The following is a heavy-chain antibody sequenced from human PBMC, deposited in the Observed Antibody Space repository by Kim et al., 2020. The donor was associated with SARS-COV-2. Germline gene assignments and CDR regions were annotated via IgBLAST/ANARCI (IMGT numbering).Heavy chain of an antibody. V-gene: IGHV4-39*01. D-gene: IGHD3-22*01. Sequence: SETLSLTCTVSGGSISSSIYYWGWIRQPPGKGLEWIGSIYYSGSTYYNPSLKSRVTISVDTSKNQFSLKLSSVTAADTAVYYCARSRDYYDSSGYAIDY. J-gene: IGHJ4*01. CDR2: IYYSGST. CDR3: ARSRDYYDSSGYAIDY. CDR1: GGSISSSIYY.